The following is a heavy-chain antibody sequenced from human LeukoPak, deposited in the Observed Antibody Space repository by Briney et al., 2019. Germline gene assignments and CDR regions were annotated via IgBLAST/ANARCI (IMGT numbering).Heavy chain of an antibody. CDR2: ISAYNGNT. V-gene: IGHV1-18*01. Sequence: SVKVSCKASGYTFTSYGISWVRQAPGQGLEWMGWISAYNGNTNYAQKLQGRVTMTTDTSTSTAYMELRSLRSDDTAVYYCARVVGYDSSGYYPTWGQGTLVTVSS. CDR1: GYTFTSYG. CDR3: ARVVGYDSSGYYPT. D-gene: IGHD3-22*01. J-gene: IGHJ4*02.